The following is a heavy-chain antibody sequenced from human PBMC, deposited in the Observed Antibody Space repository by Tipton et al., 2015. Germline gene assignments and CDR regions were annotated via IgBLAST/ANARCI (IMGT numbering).Heavy chain of an antibody. Sequence: QSGPEVKKPGASVKVSCKASGYIFTSYDINWVRQATGQGLEWVGWMNPNSGNTGYAQKFQGRVSMTRNTSISTAYMELSSLRSEDTAVYYCASRQNFSSPYYYYGMDVWGQGTTVTVSS. D-gene: IGHD6-6*01. J-gene: IGHJ6*02. CDR1: GYIFTSYD. V-gene: IGHV1-8*01. CDR3: ASRQNFSSPYYYYGMDV. CDR2: MNPNSGNT.